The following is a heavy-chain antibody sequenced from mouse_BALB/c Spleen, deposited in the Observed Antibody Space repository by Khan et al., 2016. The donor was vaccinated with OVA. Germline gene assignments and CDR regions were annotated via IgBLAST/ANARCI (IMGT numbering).Heavy chain of an antibody. CDR1: GYTFTSYW. J-gene: IGHJ3*01. Sequence: VQLQQSGAELAKPGASVKMSCKASGYTFTSYWMHWIKQRPGQGLEWIGYINPSTGYTEYNQKFKDKATLTTDTSSRTAYMQLSSLTSEDSAVYDCARIGLYGIFPYWGQGTLVTVSA. V-gene: IGHV1-7*01. CDR2: INPSTGYT. CDR3: ARIGLYGIFPY. D-gene: IGHD2-1*01.